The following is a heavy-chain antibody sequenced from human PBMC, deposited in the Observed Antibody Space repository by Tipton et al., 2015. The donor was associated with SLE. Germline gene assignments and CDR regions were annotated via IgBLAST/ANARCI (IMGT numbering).Heavy chain of an antibody. CDR3: ARVGAPVAFEI. CDR1: GGSISSYY. D-gene: IGHD3-3*01. Sequence: TLSLTCTVSGGSISSYYWGWIRQPPGKGLEWIGCVHYRGNTNYNPSLKSRVTMSVDTSKNQFSLKLSSVTAADTAVYYCARVGAPVAFEIWGQGTMVTVSS. V-gene: IGHV4-59*12. J-gene: IGHJ3*02. CDR2: VHYRGNT.